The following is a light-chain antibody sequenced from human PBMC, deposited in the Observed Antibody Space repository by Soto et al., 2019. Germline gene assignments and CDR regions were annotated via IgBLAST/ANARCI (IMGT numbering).Light chain of an antibody. Sequence: ETVLTQSPATLSVSPGEGATLSCRADQSVGSLLAWYQQSPGRAPRLLIYRASTRAAGIPDRFSGSGSGTEFTLTISSLQPEDFATYYCQQHGQWPITFGQGTRLEIK. V-gene: IGKV3-15*01. J-gene: IGKJ5*01. CDR2: RAS. CDR1: QSVGSL. CDR3: QQHGQWPIT.